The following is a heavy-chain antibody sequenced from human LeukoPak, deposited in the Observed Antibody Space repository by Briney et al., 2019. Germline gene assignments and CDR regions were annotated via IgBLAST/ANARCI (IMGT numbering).Heavy chain of an antibody. J-gene: IGHJ6*03. CDR3: ARDRGVVTAIPYYYMDV. CDR1: GYTFTGYY. CDR2: INPNSGGT. D-gene: IGHD2-21*02. Sequence: GASVKVSCKASGYTFTGYYMHWVRQAPGQGLEWMGWINPNSGGTNYAQKFQGRVTMTRDTSISTAYMELSRLRSDDTAVYYCARDRGVVTAIPYYYMDVWGKGTTVTVSS. V-gene: IGHV1-2*02.